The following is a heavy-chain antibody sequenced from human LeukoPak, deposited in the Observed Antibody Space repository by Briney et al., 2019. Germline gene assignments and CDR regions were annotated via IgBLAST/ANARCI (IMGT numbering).Heavy chain of an antibody. CDR3: ARASFYDLRIDY. V-gene: IGHV4-34*01. D-gene: IGHD2/OR15-2a*01. CDR1: GGSFSGYY. CDR2: INHSGTT. Sequence: SETLSLTCAVYGGSFSGYYWSWIRQPPGKGLEWIGEINHSGTTNYNPSLKSRVTMSLDTSKNKFSLKLSSVTAADTALYYCARASFYDLRIDYWGQGTLVTVSS. J-gene: IGHJ4*02.